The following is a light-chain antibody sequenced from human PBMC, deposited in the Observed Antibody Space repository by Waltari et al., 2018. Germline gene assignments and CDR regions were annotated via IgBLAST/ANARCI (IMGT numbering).Light chain of an antibody. V-gene: IGLV3-25*03. Sequence: SYELTQPPSVSVSPGQTARITCSGDALAQQYAYWYQQKPGQAPRLLIYKDNERPSGIPGRFSGSSSGTTVTLTISGVQAEDEADYYCQSEVNSRTYAILFGGGTKVTVL. CDR2: KDN. CDR3: QSEVNSRTYAIL. J-gene: IGLJ2*01. CDR1: ALAQQY.